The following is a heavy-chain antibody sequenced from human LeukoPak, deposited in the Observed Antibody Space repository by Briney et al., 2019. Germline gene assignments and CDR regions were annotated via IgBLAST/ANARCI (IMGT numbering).Heavy chain of an antibody. CDR1: GGTFSSYA. V-gene: IGHV1-69*01. D-gene: IGHD2-2*01. CDR3: ARYQLLPSATPYYYYYGMDV. J-gene: IGHJ6*04. Sequence: SVKVSCKASGGTFSSYAISWVRQAPGQGLEWMGGIIPIFGTANYAQKFQGRVTIAADESTSTAYMELSSLRSEDTAVYYCARYQLLPSATPYYYYYGMDVWGKGTTVTVSS. CDR2: IIPIFGTA.